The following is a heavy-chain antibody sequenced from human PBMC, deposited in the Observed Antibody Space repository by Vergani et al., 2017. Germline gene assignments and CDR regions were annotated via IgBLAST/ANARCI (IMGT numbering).Heavy chain of an antibody. V-gene: IGHV4-34*01. CDR3: ARGTTIFGVVIADDAFDI. J-gene: IGHJ3*02. Sequence: QVQLQQWGAGLLKPSETLSLTCAVYGWSFSGYYWSWIRQPPGKGLEWIGEINHSGSTNYNPSLTSRVTISVDTSKNQFSLKLSSVTAADTAVYYCARGTTIFGVVIADDAFDIWGQGTMVTVSS. CDR2: INHSGST. CDR1: GWSFSGYY. D-gene: IGHD3-3*01.